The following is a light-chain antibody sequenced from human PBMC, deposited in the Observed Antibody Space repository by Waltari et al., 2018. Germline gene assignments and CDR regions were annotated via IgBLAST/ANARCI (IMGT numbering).Light chain of an antibody. Sequence: DMQMTQSPSAMSASVGDRVTITCRASQDITNHLAWFQQKPGKAPKRPIYGASSLQSGVPSRFSGSGSGTEFTLTISGLQPEDFGSYYCLQYFKYPVAFGGGTKVEIK. CDR2: GAS. CDR3: LQYFKYPVA. CDR1: QDITNH. V-gene: IGKV1-17*03. J-gene: IGKJ4*01.